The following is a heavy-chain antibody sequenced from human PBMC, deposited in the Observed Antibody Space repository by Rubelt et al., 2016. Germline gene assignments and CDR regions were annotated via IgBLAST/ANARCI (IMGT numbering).Heavy chain of an antibody. D-gene: IGHD6-6*01. CDR2: INHSGST. Sequence: QVQLQQWGAGLLKPSETLSLTCAVYGGSFSGYYWSWIRQPPGKGLEWIGEINHSGSTTYNPSLKSRVTISVDTSKNQFSLKMSSVTASDTAGYYCARLSSSSGIDYWGQGILVTVSS. V-gene: IGHV4-34*01. CDR3: ARLSSSSGIDY. CDR1: GGSFSGYY. J-gene: IGHJ4*02.